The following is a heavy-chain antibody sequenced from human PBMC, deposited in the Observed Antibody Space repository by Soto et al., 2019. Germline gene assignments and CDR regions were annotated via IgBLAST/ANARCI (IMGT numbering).Heavy chain of an antibody. D-gene: IGHD1-26*01. CDR2: IWYDGSNR. CDR1: GFTFTNYG. V-gene: IGHV3-33*01. J-gene: IGHJ4*02. CDR3: TRDPYGGSRYYLDS. Sequence: VGSLRLSCAASGFTFTNYGMHWVRQAPGKGLEWVAVIWYDGSNRFYADSVKGRFTISKDNSQNMLYLQMHSLRPEDTAVYYCTRDPYGGSRYYLDSWGQGTLVTVSS.